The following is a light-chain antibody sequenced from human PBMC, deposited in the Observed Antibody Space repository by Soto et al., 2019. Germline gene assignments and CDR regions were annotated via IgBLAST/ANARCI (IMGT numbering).Light chain of an antibody. CDR2: AVS. CDR3: SSYTSGSTLV. CDR1: NSDFGGYDY. J-gene: IGLJ1*01. Sequence: QSVLAQPGSVCASPGQSITIACNGTNSDFGGYDYVSWYQQHPGKASILVIYAVSYRPSGVSNRFSGSKSGNTSSLPISGLQAEDEAEYYCSSYTSGSTLVFGTGTKVTVL. V-gene: IGLV2-14*03.